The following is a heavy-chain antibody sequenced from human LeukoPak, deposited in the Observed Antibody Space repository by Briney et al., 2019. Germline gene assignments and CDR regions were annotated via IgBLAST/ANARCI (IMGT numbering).Heavy chain of an antibody. Sequence: GGSLRLSCSGSGFTFSGYAMHCVRQAPGKGLEYVSAIIRKGPSTYYAGSVKGRFTISRDNSKNMLYLQMSSLRAEDTAVYYCAKDPAAHTVTSRVALRYWGQGTLVT. V-gene: IGHV3-64D*06. CDR1: GFTFSGYA. CDR3: AKDPAAHTVTSRVALRY. CDR2: IIRKGPST. J-gene: IGHJ4*02. D-gene: IGHD4-17*01.